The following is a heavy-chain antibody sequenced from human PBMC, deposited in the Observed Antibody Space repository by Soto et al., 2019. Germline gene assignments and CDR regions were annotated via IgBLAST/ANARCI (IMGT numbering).Heavy chain of an antibody. CDR3: ALTGGFAPVYGFDV. V-gene: IGHV5-51*01. Sequence: PGESLKISCSGHGYGFVTNWIGWVRQRPGKGLEWMGIIYLGDSDTRYSPSFEGQVTLSADRSTSTVFLEWSFLKTSDTAMYFCALTGGFAPVYGFDVWGQGTSVTVSS. CDR2: IYLGDSDT. J-gene: IGHJ6*02. D-gene: IGHD3-16*01. CDR1: GYGFVTNW.